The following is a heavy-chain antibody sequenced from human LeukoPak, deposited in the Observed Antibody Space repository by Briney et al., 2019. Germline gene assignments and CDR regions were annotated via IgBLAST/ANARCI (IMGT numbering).Heavy chain of an antibody. D-gene: IGHD6-13*01. CDR2: INHSGST. V-gene: IGHV4-34*01. Sequence: PSETLSLTCAVYGGSFSGYYWSWIRQPPGKGLEWIGEINHSGSTNYNPSLKSRVTISVDTSKNQFSLKLSSVTAADTAVYYCARVRYSSSWYGANWFDPWGQGTLVTVSS. CDR1: GGSFSGYY. J-gene: IGHJ5*02. CDR3: ARVRYSSSWYGANWFDP.